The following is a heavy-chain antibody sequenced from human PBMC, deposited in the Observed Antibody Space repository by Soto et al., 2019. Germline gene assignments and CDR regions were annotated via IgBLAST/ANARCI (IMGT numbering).Heavy chain of an antibody. CDR2: IYHSGST. CDR1: SGSISSSNW. D-gene: IGHD3-10*01. Sequence: TSETLSLTCAVFSGSISSSNWWSWVRQPPGKGLEWIGEIYHSGSTNYNPSLKSRVTISVDKSKNQFSLKLSSVTAADTAVYYCASQLLRWDDAFDIWGQGTMVTVSS. J-gene: IGHJ3*02. CDR3: ASQLLRWDDAFDI. V-gene: IGHV4-4*02.